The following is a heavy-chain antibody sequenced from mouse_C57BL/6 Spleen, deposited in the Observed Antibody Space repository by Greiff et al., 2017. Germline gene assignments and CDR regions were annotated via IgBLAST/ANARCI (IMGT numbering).Heavy chain of an antibody. D-gene: IGHD2-3*01. J-gene: IGHJ4*01. CDR2: IDPSDSET. CDR1: GYTFTSYW. Sequence: VQLQQPGAELVRPGSSVKLSCKASGYTFTSYWMHWVKQRPIQGLEWIGNIDPSDSETHYNQKFKDKATLTVDKSSSTAYMQLSSLTSEDSAVYYCARYDGYYDVMDYWGPGTSVTVSS. CDR3: ARYDGYYDVMDY. V-gene: IGHV1-52*01.